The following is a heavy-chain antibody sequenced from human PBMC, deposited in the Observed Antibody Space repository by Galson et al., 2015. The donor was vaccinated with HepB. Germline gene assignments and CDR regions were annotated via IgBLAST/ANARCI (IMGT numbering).Heavy chain of an antibody. CDR1: GYTFSSYA. J-gene: IGHJ4*02. D-gene: IGHD6-13*01. CDR2: INAVNGNI. CDR3: AKGGKLAPWDYLYY. Sequence: SVKVSCKASGYTFSSYAMHWVRQAPGQRLEWMGWINAVNGNIKYSQKFQGRVTISRDTSARTAYMELSSLRSEDTAVYYCAKGGKLAPWDYLYYWGQGTLVTVSS. V-gene: IGHV1-3*01.